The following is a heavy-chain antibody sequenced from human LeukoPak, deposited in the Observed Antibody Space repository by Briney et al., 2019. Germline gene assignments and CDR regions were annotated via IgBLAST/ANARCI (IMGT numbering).Heavy chain of an antibody. Sequence: SETLSLTCTVSGSSIGTYSWSWIRQPPGKGLEWVGYIYTTGGTHYNPSHKSRVTMSLDTSKNQLSLRLSSVTAADTAVFYCARHRAEMATITGDAFDIWGQGTMVTVSS. D-gene: IGHD5-24*01. CDR2: IYTTGGT. V-gene: IGHV4-4*09. CDR3: ARHRAEMATITGDAFDI. CDR1: GSSIGTYS. J-gene: IGHJ3*02.